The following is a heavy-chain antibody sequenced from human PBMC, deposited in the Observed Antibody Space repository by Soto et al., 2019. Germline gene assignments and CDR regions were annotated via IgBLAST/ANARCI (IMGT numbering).Heavy chain of an antibody. CDR3: AKSSGIYGNQFYGMDV. CDR2: ISSSGGST. V-gene: IGHV3-23*01. J-gene: IGHJ6*02. Sequence: GGSLRLSCTASGFIFNNYGMTWVRQAPGKGLEWVSAISSSGGSTDYADSVKGRLTISRDNSKNRVYLQMNSLRAEDTAIYYCAKSSGIYGNQFYGMDVWGQGTTVTVSS. D-gene: IGHD1-26*01. CDR1: GFIFNNYG.